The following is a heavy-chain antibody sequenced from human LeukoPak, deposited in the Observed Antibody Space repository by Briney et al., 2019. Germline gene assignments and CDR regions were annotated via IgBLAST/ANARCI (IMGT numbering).Heavy chain of an antibody. J-gene: IGHJ4*02. CDR1: GGSLSSCF. V-gene: IGHV4-4*09. CDR3: ARGVLYDSSGYPFDY. CDR2: IYTSGRT. D-gene: IGHD3-22*01. Sequence: SETLSLTCTVSGGSLSSCFWSWIRQPPGKGLEWIGYIYTSGRTNYNPSLKSRVTISVDTSKNQFSLKLSSVTAADTAVYYCARGVLYDSSGYPFDYWGQGTLVTVSS.